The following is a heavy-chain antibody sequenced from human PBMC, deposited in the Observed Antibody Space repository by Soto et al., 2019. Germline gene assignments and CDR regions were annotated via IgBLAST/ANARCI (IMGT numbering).Heavy chain of an antibody. CDR1: GFTFSTYG. Sequence: QVQLVESGGGVVQPGRSLRLSCGASGFTFSTYGMHWVRQAPGKGLEWVAVISYDGNNKDYADSVKGRFTISRDNSKNTTYVQVRRVRGGDTAVYYWAKGPVGYVFGGLAYCFGVDVWGPGTAVAVSS. CDR2: ISYDGNNK. V-gene: IGHV3-30*18. J-gene: IGHJ6*02. D-gene: IGHD3-10*02. CDR3: AKGPVGYVFGGLAYCFGVDV.